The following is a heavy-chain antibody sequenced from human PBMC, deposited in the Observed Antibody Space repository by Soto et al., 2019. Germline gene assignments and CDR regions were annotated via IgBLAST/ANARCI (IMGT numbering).Heavy chain of an antibody. CDR3: AASGCSGGSCYLYYYGMDV. D-gene: IGHD2-15*01. CDR2: INHSGST. CDR1: GGSFSGYY. Sequence: SETLSLTCAVYGGSFSGYYWSWIRQPPGKGLEWIGEINHSGSTNYNPSLKSRVTISVDTSKNQFSLKLSSVTAADTAVYYCAASGCSGGSCYLYYYGMDVWGQGTTVTVSS. J-gene: IGHJ6*02. V-gene: IGHV4-34*01.